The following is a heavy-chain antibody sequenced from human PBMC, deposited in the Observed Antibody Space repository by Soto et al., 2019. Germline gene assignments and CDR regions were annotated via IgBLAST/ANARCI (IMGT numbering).Heavy chain of an antibody. J-gene: IGHJ3*02. CDR3: AKDSPYSASYKEDGFDI. V-gene: IGHV3-23*01. CDR1: GFTFRSYA. CDR2: ISGSGGSA. D-gene: IGHD1-26*01. Sequence: PGGSLRLSCLASGFTFRSYAMTWVRQGPGRGLEWVSAISGSGGSAFSADSVKGRFTISRDNSKNTLFLQMNSLRAEDTAVYYCAKDSPYSASYKEDGFDIWGQGSLVTVSS.